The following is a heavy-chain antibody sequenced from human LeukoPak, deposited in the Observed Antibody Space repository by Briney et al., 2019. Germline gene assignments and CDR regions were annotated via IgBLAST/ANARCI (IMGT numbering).Heavy chain of an antibody. CDR1: GYSFTSYW. D-gene: IGHD5-12*01. V-gene: IGHV5-51*01. CDR2: IYPGDSDT. CDR3: ARHHQERGYSGYGGGYYYYYMDV. Sequence: GESLKISCKGSGYSFTSYWIGWVRQMPGKGLEWMGIIYPGDSDTRYSPSLQGQVTTSADKYISTAYLQWSSLKASDTAMYYCARHHQERGYSGYGGGYYYYYMDVWGKGTTVTVSS. J-gene: IGHJ6*03.